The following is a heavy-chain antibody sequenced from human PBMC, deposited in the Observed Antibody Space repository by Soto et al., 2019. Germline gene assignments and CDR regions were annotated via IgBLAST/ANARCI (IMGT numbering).Heavy chain of an antibody. J-gene: IGHJ4*02. D-gene: IGHD4-17*01. V-gene: IGHV3-73*01. Sequence: EVQLVESGGGLVQPGGSLKLSCAASGFTFSGSAMHWVRQASGKGLEWVGRIRSKANSYATAYAASVKGRFTISRDDSKNTAYLQMNSLKTEDTAVYYCTPVGPTTVTSYDYWGQGTLVTVSS. CDR3: TPVGPTTVTSYDY. CDR2: IRSKANSYAT. CDR1: GFTFSGSA.